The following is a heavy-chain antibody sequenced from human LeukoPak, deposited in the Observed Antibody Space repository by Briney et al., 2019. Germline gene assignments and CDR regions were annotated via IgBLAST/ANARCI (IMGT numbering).Heavy chain of an antibody. CDR2: MNPNSGNT. Sequence: ASVKVSCKASGYTFTSYDINWVRQATGQGLEWMGWMNPNSGNTGYAQKFQGRVTMTRNTSISTAYMELSSLRSEDTAVYYCARTRRNYDFWSGYQYYYYYGMDVWGQGTTVTVSS. CDR3: ARTRRNYDFWSGYQYYYYYGMDV. V-gene: IGHV1-8*01. D-gene: IGHD3-3*01. J-gene: IGHJ6*02. CDR1: GYTFTSYD.